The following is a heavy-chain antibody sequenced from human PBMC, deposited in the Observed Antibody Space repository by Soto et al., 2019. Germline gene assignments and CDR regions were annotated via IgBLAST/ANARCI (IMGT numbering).Heavy chain of an antibody. V-gene: IGHV3-30*18. CDR2: ISYDGSNK. Sequence: QVHLVESGGGVVQPGRSLRLSCAASGFTFSTYAMHWVRQAPGKGLEWVAVISYDGSNKYYPAFVKGRFTIYRDNSYNXLYLQTSSPRADDTAVYYCAKDISSYSGCYPYYLVYWGQVTLVTVSS. J-gene: IGHJ4*02. CDR3: AKDISSYSGCYPYYLVY. CDR1: GFTFSTYA. D-gene: IGHD1-26*01.